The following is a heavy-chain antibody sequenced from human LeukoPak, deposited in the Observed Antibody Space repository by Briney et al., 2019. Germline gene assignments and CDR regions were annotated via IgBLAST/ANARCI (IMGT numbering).Heavy chain of an antibody. D-gene: IGHD1-26*01. CDR2: ISYDGSNK. V-gene: IGHV3-30*18. J-gene: IGHJ4*02. CDR1: GFTFSSYG. CDR3: ENLYSGSYPLDH. Sequence: GGSLRLSCAASGFTFSSYGMHWVRQAPGKGLEWVSVISYDGSNKYYADSVKGRFTISRDNSKNTLYLQMNSLRAEDTAVYYCENLYSGSYPLDHWGQGTLVTVSS.